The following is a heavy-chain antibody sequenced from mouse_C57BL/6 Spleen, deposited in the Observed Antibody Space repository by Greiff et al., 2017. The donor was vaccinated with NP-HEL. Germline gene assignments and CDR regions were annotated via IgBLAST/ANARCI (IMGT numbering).Heavy chain of an antibody. CDR3: TSCTTVVRDFAY. Sequence: EVQLQQSGAELVRPGASVKLSCTASGFNIKDYYMHWVKQRPEQGLEWIGRIDPEDGDTEYAPKFQGKATMTADTSSNTAYLQLSSLTSEDTAVYYCTSCTTVVRDFAYWGQGTLVTVSA. V-gene: IGHV14-1*01. J-gene: IGHJ3*01. CDR1: GFNIKDYY. D-gene: IGHD1-1*01. CDR2: IDPEDGDT.